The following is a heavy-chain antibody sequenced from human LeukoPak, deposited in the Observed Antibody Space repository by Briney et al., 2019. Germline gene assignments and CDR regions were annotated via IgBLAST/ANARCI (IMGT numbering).Heavy chain of an antibody. CDR2: IYTSGST. J-gene: IGHJ4*02. CDR3: ARGTHYYYYDSSGYYQYYFDC. V-gene: IGHV4-4*07. D-gene: IGHD3-22*01. CDR1: GGSISSYY. Sequence: PSETLSLTRTVSGGSISSYYWSWIRQPAGKGLEWIGRIYTSGSTNYNPSLKSRVTMSVDTSKNQFSLKLSSVTAADTAVYYCARGTHYYYYDSSGYYQYYFDCWGQGTLVTVSS.